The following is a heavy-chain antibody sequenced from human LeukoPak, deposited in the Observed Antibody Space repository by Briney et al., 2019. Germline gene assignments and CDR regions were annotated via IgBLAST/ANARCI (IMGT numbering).Heavy chain of an antibody. D-gene: IGHD6-25*01. J-gene: IGHJ4*02. Sequence: GRSLRLSCAASTFTFSRYGMHWVRQAPGKGLEWVALIWYDGSNENYADSVKGRFTISRDNSKNTLYLQMNSLRAEDTAVYYCAREGGLAAFDYWGQGTLVTVSS. V-gene: IGHV3-33*01. CDR2: IWYDGSNE. CDR3: AREGGLAAFDY. CDR1: TFTFSRYG.